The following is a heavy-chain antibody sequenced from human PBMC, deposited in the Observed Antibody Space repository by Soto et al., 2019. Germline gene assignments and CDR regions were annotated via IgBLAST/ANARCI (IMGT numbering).Heavy chain of an antibody. Sequence: QVQLQQWGAGLLKPSESLSLTCAVYGGSFSGYYWSWIRQPPGKGLEWIGEINHSGSTNYNPSLMSRVTISVDTSKNQFSLKLSFVTAADTAVYYCARGPRRFPRLLDYWGQGTLVTVSS. V-gene: IGHV4-34*01. D-gene: IGHD2-15*01. CDR2: INHSGST. CDR3: ARGPRRFPRLLDY. J-gene: IGHJ4*02. CDR1: GGSFSGYY.